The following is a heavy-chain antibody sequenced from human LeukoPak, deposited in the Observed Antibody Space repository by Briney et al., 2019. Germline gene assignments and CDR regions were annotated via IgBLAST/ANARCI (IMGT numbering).Heavy chain of an antibody. CDR1: GYSFTSYW. V-gene: IGHV5-51*01. CDR2: IYPGDSDT. D-gene: IGHD6-13*01. CDR3: ARRNSRSYDAFDI. J-gene: IGHJ3*02. Sequence: GESPKISCKGSGYSFTSYWIGWVRQMPGKGLEWMGIIYPGDSDTRYSPSFQGQVTISADKSISTAYLQWSSLKASDTAMYYCARRNSRSYDAFDIWGQGTMVTVSS.